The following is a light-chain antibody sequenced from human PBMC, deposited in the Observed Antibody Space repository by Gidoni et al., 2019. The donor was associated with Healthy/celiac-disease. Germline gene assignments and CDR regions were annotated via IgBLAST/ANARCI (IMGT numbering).Light chain of an antibody. V-gene: IGLV2-14*01. CDR3: RSYTSSSVV. CDR2: EVS. Sequence: QSALTQPASVSGSPGQSLTISCTGTSSDVGGYNYVSWYQQPPGKAPKLMIYEVSNRPSGVSNRCSGSKSGNTASLTISGVQAEDEADYYCRSYTSSSVVFGGGTKLTVL. J-gene: IGLJ2*01. CDR1: SSDVGGYNY.